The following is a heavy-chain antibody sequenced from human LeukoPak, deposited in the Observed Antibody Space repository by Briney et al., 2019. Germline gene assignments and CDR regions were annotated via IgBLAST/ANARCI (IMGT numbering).Heavy chain of an antibody. J-gene: IGHJ2*01. CDR3: ARNPSSGWCKIYWYFDL. D-gene: IGHD6-19*01. CDR1: RGSISSSSYY. V-gene: IGHV4-39*01. Sequence: PSETLSLTCTVSRGSISSSSYYSGWIRQPPGKGLEWIGSIYYSGSTYYNPSLKSRVTISVDTSKNQFSLKLSSVTAAGTAVDYCARNPSSGWCKIYWYFDLWGRGALVTVSS. CDR2: IYYSGST.